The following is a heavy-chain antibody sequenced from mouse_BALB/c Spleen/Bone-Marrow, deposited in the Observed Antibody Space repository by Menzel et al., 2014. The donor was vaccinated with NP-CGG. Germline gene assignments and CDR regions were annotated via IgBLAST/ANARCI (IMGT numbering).Heavy chain of an antibody. V-gene: IGHV5-6-3*01. J-gene: IGHJ3*01. CDR1: GFTFSSYD. Sequence: EVMLVESGGVLVQPGGSLKLSRAASGFTFSSYDMSWVHQTPDKRLELVATINTNGGTTYYPDSVKGRFTISRDNAKSTLYLQMSSLKSADTAIYYCARNRYDWFAYWGQGTLVTVSA. CDR3: ARNRYDWFAY. CDR2: INTNGGTT. D-gene: IGHD2-14*01.